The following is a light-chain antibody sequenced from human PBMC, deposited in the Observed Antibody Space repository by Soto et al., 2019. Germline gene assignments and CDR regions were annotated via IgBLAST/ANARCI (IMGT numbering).Light chain of an antibody. V-gene: IGKV3-20*01. CDR1: QSVSNNY. CDR2: GAS. CDR3: QQYTGPPTT. J-gene: IGKJ5*01. Sequence: EIVLTQSPGTLSLSPGERATLSCRASQSVSNNYLAWCQQRPGQAPRLLIYGASTRAAGIPDRFSGSGSGTDFTLTITRLEPEDSAVYFCQQYTGPPTTFGQGTRLEIK.